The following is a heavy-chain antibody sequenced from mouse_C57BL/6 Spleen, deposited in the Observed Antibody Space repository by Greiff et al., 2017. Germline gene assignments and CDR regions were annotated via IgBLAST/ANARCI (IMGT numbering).Heavy chain of an antibody. CDR2: ISSGSSTI. CDR3: ANDGYYVGAMDY. V-gene: IGHV5-17*01. CDR1: GFTFSDYG. Sequence: VQLQQSGGGLVKPGGSLKLSCAASGFTFSDYGMHWVRQAPEKGLEWVAYISSGSSTIYYADTVKGRFTISRDNAKNTLFLQMTSLRSEDTAMYYCANDGYYVGAMDYWGQGTSVTVSS. D-gene: IGHD2-3*01. J-gene: IGHJ4*01.